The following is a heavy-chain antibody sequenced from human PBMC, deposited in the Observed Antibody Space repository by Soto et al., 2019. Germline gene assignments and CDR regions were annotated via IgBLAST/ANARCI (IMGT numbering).Heavy chain of an antibody. D-gene: IGHD2-21*02. CDR1: GFIFSDYA. V-gene: IGHV3-30*04. CDR3: VRRAYFSGGDCYWYFDL. Sequence: QVQLVESGGGVVQPGRSLRLSCAASGFIFSDYAIQWVRQAPGKGLEWVAMISYDGGSEFYADSVRGRFTVSRENSKDALYLQMSSLRAEDTGVYYCVRRAYFSGGDCYWYFDLWGRGTLVTVSS. J-gene: IGHJ2*01. CDR2: ISYDGGSE.